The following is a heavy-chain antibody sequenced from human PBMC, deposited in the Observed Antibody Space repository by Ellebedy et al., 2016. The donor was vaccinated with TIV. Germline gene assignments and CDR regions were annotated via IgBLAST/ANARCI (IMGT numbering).Heavy chain of an antibody. V-gene: IGHV3-74*01. CDR3: ARRDTSGRYYFDY. CDR2: INGDGSHT. D-gene: IGHD6-19*01. CDR1: GYTFTSYW. Sequence: GESLKISCAASGYTFTSYWMHWVRQAPGKGPVWVSHINGDGSHTIYADSVKGRFTISRDNSKNTLFLQMSSLGAEDTAVYYCARRDTSGRYYFDYWGQGTLVTVSS. J-gene: IGHJ4*02.